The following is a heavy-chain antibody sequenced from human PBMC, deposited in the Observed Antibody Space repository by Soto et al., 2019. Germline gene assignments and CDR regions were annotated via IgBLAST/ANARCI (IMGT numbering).Heavy chain of an antibody. CDR2: IDPSDSYT. V-gene: IGHV5-10-1*01. Sequence: PGESLKISCKGSGYSFTSYWISRVRQLPGKGLEWMGRIDPSDSYTNYSPSFQGHVTISADKSISTAYLQWSSLKASDTAMYYCARPIYSYGLAFDIWGQWTMVTVSS. CDR3: ARPIYSYGLAFDI. CDR1: GYSFTSYW. J-gene: IGHJ3*02. D-gene: IGHD5-18*01.